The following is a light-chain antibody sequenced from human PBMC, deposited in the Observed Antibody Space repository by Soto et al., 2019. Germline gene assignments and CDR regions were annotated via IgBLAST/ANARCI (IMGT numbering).Light chain of an antibody. V-gene: IGKV3-11*01. J-gene: IGKJ4*01. Sequence: EIVLTQSPATLSLSPGESATLSCRASQSVRHALVWYHQKPGQARRVLIYSASNMSTGIPARFSGSGSGTDFTLTLSSLEPEDFAVYYCQQRTNLPPTFGGGTKVEMK. CDR2: SAS. CDR1: QSVRHA. CDR3: QQRTNLPPT.